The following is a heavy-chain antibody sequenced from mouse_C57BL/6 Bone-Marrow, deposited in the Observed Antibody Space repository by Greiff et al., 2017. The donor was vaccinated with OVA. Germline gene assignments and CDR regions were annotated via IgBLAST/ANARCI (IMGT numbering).Heavy chain of an antibody. J-gene: IGHJ2*01. V-gene: IGHV3-6*01. Sequence: EVKLQESGPGLVKPSQSLSLTCSVTGYSITSGYYWNWIRQFPGNKLEWMGYISYDGSNNYNPSLKNRISITSNTSKNQFCLKLNSVTTEDTATYYCARDYGSSYDYWGQGTTLTVSS. D-gene: IGHD1-1*01. CDR3: ARDYGSSYDY. CDR1: GYSITSGYY. CDR2: ISYDGSN.